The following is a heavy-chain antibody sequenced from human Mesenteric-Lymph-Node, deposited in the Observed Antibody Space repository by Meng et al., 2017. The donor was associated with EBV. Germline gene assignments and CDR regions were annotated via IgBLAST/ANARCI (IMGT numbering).Heavy chain of an antibody. V-gene: IGHV4-39*01. CDR2: INYSGTT. J-gene: IGHJ4*02. D-gene: IGHD4-17*01. CDR3: ARHGYGDYGVDY. Sequence: LQGPGPGRARTSEPLSPTCTVTGGPINSSPYSWGWIRQPPGKELEWIGSINYSGTTYYNPSLRSRVTISVDTSKNQISLKLTTVSAADTAVYFCARHGYGDYGVDYWGQGTLVTVSS. CDR1: GGPINSSPYS.